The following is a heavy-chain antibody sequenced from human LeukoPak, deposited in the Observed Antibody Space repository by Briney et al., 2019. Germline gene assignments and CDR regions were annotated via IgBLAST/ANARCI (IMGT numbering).Heavy chain of an antibody. J-gene: IGHJ4*02. CDR3: ARNFDY. V-gene: IGHV3-53*01. CDR1: GFTVSSNY. CDR2: T. Sequence: PGGSLRLSCAASGFTVSSNYMSWVRQAPWKGLEWVSVTYYADSVKGRFTISRDNSKNTLYLQMNSLRAEDTAVYYCARNFDYWGQGTLITVSS.